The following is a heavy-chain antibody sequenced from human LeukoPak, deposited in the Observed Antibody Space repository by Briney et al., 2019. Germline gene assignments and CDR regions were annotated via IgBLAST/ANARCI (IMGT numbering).Heavy chain of an antibody. CDR3: ARDRAMIRGLIPLDY. CDR1: GYTFISYG. Sequence: ASVKVSCKASGYTFISYGISWVRQAPGQGLEWMGWISGYNGNTNYAQNLQGRVTMTTDTSTSTAYMELRSLRSDDTAVYFCARDRAMIRGLIPLDYWGQGTQVTVSS. CDR2: ISGYNGNT. D-gene: IGHD3-10*01. V-gene: IGHV1-18*01. J-gene: IGHJ4*02.